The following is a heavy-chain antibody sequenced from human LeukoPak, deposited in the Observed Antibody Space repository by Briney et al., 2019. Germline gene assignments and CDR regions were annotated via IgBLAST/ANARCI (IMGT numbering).Heavy chain of an antibody. CDR1: GFTFNDYA. CDR2: ISWNSANI. Sequence: GGSLRLSCAASGFTFNDYAMHWVRQAPGKGLEWVSGISWNSANIAYADSVKGRFTVSRDNAKNSLYLQMNSLRAEDTAFYYCAKDFYGDYEEYFDLWGRGALVTVSS. CDR3: AKDFYGDYEEYFDL. J-gene: IGHJ2*01. D-gene: IGHD4-17*01. V-gene: IGHV3-9*01.